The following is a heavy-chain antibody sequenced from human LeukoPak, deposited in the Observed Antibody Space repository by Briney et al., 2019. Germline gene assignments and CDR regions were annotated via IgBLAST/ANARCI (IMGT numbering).Heavy chain of an antibody. Sequence: IPSETLSLTCSVSGGSISNYYWSWIRQPPGKGLEWIGYIYYSGSTNYNPSLKSRVTISVDTSKSQLSLKLTSVTAADTAVYYCARVWTYYDSSGYSYYFDYWGQGTLVTVSS. CDR1: GGSISNYY. CDR2: IYYSGST. J-gene: IGHJ4*02. CDR3: ARVWTYYDSSGYSYYFDY. D-gene: IGHD3-22*01. V-gene: IGHV4-59*01.